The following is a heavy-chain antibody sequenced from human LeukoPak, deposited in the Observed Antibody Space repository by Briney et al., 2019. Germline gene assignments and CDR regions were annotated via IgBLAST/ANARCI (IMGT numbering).Heavy chain of an antibody. D-gene: IGHD1-26*01. J-gene: IGHJ4*02. Sequence: GGSLRLSCAASGFTFSSYWMSWVRQAPGKGLGWVSSISSSSSYIYYADSVKGRFTISRDNSKNTLYLQMNSLRAEDTAVYYCAKDSGSYSGYWGQGTLVTVSS. CDR3: AKDSGSYSGY. CDR2: ISSSSSYI. CDR1: GFTFSSYW. V-gene: IGHV3-21*01.